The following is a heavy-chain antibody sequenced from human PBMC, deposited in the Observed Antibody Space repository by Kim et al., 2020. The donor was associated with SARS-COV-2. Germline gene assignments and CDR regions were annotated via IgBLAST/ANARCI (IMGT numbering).Heavy chain of an antibody. Sequence: SETLSLTCAVYGGSFSGYYWSWIRQPPGKGLEWIGEINHSGSTNYNPSLKSRVTISVDTSKNQFSLKLSSVTAADTAVYYCARLPSIAARRFSQLDYWGQGTLVTVSA. V-gene: IGHV4-34*01. CDR1: GGSFSGYY. D-gene: IGHD6-6*01. J-gene: IGHJ4*02. CDR3: ARLPSIAARRFSQLDY. CDR2: INHSGST.